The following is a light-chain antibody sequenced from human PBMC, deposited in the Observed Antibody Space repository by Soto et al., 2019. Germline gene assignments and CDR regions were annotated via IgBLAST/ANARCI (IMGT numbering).Light chain of an antibody. CDR1: QAVNTR. J-gene: IGKJ5*01. V-gene: IGKV3-11*01. Sequence: EIVLTQSPATLSSFPGDRVTLYCRASQAVNTRLAWYQHKPGQAPRLLIYLTSNRAAGIPARFSGSGSETDFTLTISDVEPEDFAVYYCQKRGNWPNFGQGTRLEIK. CDR2: LTS. CDR3: QKRGNWPN.